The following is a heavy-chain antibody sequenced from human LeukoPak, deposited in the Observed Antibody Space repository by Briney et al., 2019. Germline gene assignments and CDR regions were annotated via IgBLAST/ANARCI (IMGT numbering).Heavy chain of an antibody. V-gene: IGHV1-2*02. J-gene: IGHJ4*02. CDR1: GYTFTSYY. CDR3: ARNYDFWSGRYFDY. D-gene: IGHD3-3*01. Sequence: ASVKVSCKASGYTFTSYYMHWVRQAPGQGLEWMGWINPNSGGTNYAQKFQGRVTMTRDTSISTAYMELSRLRSDDTAVYYCARNYDFWSGRYFDYWGQGTLVTVSS. CDR2: INPNSGGT.